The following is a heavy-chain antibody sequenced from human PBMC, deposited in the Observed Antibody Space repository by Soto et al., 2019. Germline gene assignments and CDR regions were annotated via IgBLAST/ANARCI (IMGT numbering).Heavy chain of an antibody. V-gene: IGHV1-46*03. CDR1: GYTFTSYY. J-gene: IGHJ5*02. Sequence: QVQLVQSGAEVKKPGASVKVSCKASGYTFTSYYMHWVRQAPGQGLEWMGIINPSGGSTSYAQKFQGRVTMTRDTSTSTVYMELSSLRSEDTAVYYCASETADYDIWTGPFDPWGQGTLVTVSS. D-gene: IGHD3-9*01. CDR2: INPSGGST. CDR3: ASETADYDIWTGPFDP.